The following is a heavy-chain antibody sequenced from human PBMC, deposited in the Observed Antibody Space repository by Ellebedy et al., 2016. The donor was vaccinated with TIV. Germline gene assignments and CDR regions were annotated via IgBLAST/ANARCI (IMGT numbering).Heavy chain of an antibody. Sequence: GGSLRLSCVASGFSFSHYWMAWVRQAPGKGPEWVANIKQDGGERYYVDSVKGRFTISRDNAKNSLFLKMTSLRVDDTAVYYCVRDKIEGATTLDYWGQGTLVTISA. V-gene: IGHV3-7*03. D-gene: IGHD1-26*01. CDR3: VRDKIEGATTLDY. J-gene: IGHJ4*02. CDR1: GFSFSHYW. CDR2: IKQDGGER.